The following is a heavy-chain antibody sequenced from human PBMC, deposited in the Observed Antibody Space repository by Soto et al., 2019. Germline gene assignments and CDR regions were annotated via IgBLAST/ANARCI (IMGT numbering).Heavy chain of an antibody. CDR3: ATSYGSGSAHFDS. D-gene: IGHD3-10*01. Sequence: QVQLVQSGAEVTKPGSSVTVSCTASRDTFSRSTLSWVRQAPGQRLEWMGRIIPMLGMSNSALKFQGRLTISADTSTNKVYMHLKSLRSDDTAVYYCATSYGSGSAHFDSWGQGTLVTVSS. CDR1: RDTFSRST. J-gene: IGHJ4*02. CDR2: IIPMLGMS. V-gene: IGHV1-69*02.